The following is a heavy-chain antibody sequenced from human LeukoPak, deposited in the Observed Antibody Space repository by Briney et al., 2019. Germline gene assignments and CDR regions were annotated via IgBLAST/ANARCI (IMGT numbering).Heavy chain of an antibody. V-gene: IGHV4-34*01. CDR2: INHSGST. CDR3: ARGDGSSWFS. Sequence: SETLSLTCAVYGGSFSGYYWSWIRQPPGKGLEWIGEINHSGSTNYNPSLKGRVTISVDTSKNQFSLKLSSVTAADTAVYYCARGDGSSWFSWGQGTLVTVSS. J-gene: IGHJ5*02. D-gene: IGHD6-13*01. CDR1: GGSFSGYY.